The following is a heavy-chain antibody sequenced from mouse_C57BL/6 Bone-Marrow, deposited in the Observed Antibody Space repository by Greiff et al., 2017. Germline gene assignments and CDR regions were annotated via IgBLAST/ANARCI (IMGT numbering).Heavy chain of an antibody. D-gene: IGHD2-14*01. CDR3: ARPYYRNYWYFDV. CDR1: GYTFTSYW. J-gene: IGHJ1*03. Sequence: QVQLQQPGAELVKPGASVKMSCKASGYTFTSYWITWVKQRPGQGLEWIGDIYPGSGSTNYNEKFKSKSTLTVDTSSRTAYMQLSSLTSEDSSVYDGARPYYRNYWYFDVWGTGTTVTVSS. CDR2: IYPGSGST. V-gene: IGHV1-55*01.